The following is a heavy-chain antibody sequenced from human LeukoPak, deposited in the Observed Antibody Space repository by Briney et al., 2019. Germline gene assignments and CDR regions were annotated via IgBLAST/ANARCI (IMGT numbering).Heavy chain of an antibody. CDR2: INPNSGGT. D-gene: IGHD5-18*01. CDR3: AYSYSYGYYFDY. Sequence: ASVKVSCKVSGYTFTGYYMHWVRQAPGQGLEWMGWINPNSGGTNYAQKFQGRVTMTRDTSISTAYMELSRLRSDDTAVYYCAYSYSYGYYFDYWGQGTLVTVSS. CDR1: GYTFTGYY. V-gene: IGHV1-2*02. J-gene: IGHJ4*02.